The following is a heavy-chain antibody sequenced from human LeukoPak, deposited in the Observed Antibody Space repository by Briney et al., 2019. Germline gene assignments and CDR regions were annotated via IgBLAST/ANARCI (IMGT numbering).Heavy chain of an antibody. V-gene: IGHV4-59*08. CDR2: MYYSGST. CDR3: ARVSTALPGAFDI. D-gene: IGHD5/OR15-5a*01. Sequence: PSETLSLTCTVSGGSISSYYWTWIRRPPGKGLEWIGYMYYSGSTRYNPSLKSRVTISVDTSKNQFSLKLSSVTAADTAVYYCARVSTALPGAFDIWGQGTMVTVSS. CDR1: GGSISSYY. J-gene: IGHJ3*02.